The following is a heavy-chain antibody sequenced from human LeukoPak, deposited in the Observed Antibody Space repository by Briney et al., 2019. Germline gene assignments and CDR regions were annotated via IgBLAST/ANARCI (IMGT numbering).Heavy chain of an antibody. J-gene: IGHJ4*02. CDR2: IYYSGST. Sequence: SETLSLTCTVSGGSVSSSIYYWGWIRQPPGKGLEWIGYIYYSGSTYYNPSLKSRVTISVDTSRNQFSLKLSSVTAADTAVYYCARGNPVDYWGQGTLVTVSS. CDR3: ARGNPVDY. CDR1: GGSVSSSIYY. V-gene: IGHV4-30-4*08. D-gene: IGHD1-14*01.